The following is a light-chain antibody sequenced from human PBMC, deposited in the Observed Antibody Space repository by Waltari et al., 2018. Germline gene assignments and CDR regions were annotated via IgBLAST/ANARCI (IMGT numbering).Light chain of an antibody. CDR1: SNYLCGYNF. CDR2: DVN. CDR3: SSCASTIPLGV. Sequence: SALDQPGSVAGAPGQSINIPFHGISNYLCGYNFFFRYQQHPGKAPKLIIYDVNNRPSGISYRCSGSKSGDTASLTISGLQPEDEADYYCSSCASTIPLGVFGGGTKLTVL. V-gene: IGLV2-14*01. J-gene: IGLJ3*02.